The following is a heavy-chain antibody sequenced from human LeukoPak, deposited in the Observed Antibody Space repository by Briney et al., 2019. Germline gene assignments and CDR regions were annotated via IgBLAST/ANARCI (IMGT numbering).Heavy chain of an antibody. CDR1: GFTFSSYD. V-gene: IGHV3-13*01. CDR2: IGTAGDT. Sequence: GGSLRLSCAASGFTFSSYDMHWVRRATGKGLEWVSAIGTAGDTYYPGSVKGRFTISRENAKNSLYLQMNSLRAEDTAVYYCARLGSSDAFDIWGQGTMVTVSS. CDR3: ARLGSSDAFDI. J-gene: IGHJ3*02.